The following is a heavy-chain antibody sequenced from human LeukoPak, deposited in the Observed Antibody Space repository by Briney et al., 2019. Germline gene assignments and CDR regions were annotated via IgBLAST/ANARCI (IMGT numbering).Heavy chain of an antibody. CDR2: ISGSGGST. CDR3: ATFYDFWSGYSPRHFDY. D-gene: IGHD3-3*01. J-gene: IGHJ4*02. V-gene: IGHV3-23*01. CDR1: GFTFSSYA. Sequence: GGSLRLSCAASGFTFSSYAMSWVRQAPGKGLEWVSAISGSGGSTYYADSVKGRFTISRDNSKNTLYLQMNSLRAEDTAVYYCATFYDFWSGYSPRHFDYWDQGTLVTVSS.